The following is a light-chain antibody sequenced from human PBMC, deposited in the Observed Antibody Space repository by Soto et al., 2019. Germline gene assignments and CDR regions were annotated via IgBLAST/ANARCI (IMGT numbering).Light chain of an antibody. J-gene: IGKJ2*01. CDR3: MQGEQIPPT. V-gene: IGKV2D-29*01. CDR2: EVS. CDR1: QSLLNTNGKTY. Sequence: IVMTQSPLSLSVTPGQPASISCKSSQSLLNTNGKTYLCWYLQKPGQPPQLLIYEVSNRFSGVPYRFSGSGSGTDFTLRIIRVETEDVGVYYCMQGEQIPPTFGQGTKLEIK.